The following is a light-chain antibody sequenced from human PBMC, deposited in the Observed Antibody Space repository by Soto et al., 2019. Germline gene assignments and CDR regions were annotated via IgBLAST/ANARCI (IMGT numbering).Light chain of an antibody. CDR3: QQYNTYPLT. V-gene: IGKV1-5*03. CDR1: QSISNW. CDR2: KAS. Sequence: DIQMTQSPSTLSASVGDRVTITCRASQSISNWLAWYQQKPGKAPKLLIYKASSLESGVPSRFSCSGSGTEFTLTISSLQTDDFATYYCQQYNTYPLTFGGGTKVEIK. J-gene: IGKJ4*01.